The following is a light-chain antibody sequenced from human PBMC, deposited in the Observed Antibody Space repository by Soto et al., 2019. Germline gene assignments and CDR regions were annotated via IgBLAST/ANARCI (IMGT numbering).Light chain of an antibody. Sequence: QSVLTQPPSASGSPGQSVTISCTGTSIDVGAYIFVSWYQQHPGKAPKLMVYDVNRRPPGVPDRFFGSKSGNTASLTVSGLQAEDEADYYCVSFAGGTYVFGTGTKVTV. J-gene: IGLJ1*01. CDR2: DVN. CDR1: SIDVGAYIF. V-gene: IGLV2-8*01. CDR3: VSFAGGTYV.